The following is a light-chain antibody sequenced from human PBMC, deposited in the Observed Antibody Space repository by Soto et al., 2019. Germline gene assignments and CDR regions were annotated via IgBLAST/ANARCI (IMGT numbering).Light chain of an antibody. CDR3: SSYAGRNDFGV. V-gene: IGLV2-8*01. CDR1: SSDVGANNY. J-gene: IGLJ3*02. CDR2: EVD. Sequence: QSALTQPPSASGSPGPSVTISCTGTSSDVGANNYVSWYQQHPGQAPKLIIHEVDQRPSVVPDRFSGSKSGNTASLTVSGLQAEDEAVYYCSSYAGRNDFGVFGGGTKVTVL.